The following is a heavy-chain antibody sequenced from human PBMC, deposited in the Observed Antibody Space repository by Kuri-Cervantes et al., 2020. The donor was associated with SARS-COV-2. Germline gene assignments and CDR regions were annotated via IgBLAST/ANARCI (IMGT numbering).Heavy chain of an antibody. D-gene: IGHD3-3*01. CDR3: AKVLRFLEWSYRN. Sequence: GESLKISCAASGFTFSSYDMHWVRQATGKGLEWVSAIGTAGDPYYPGSVKGRFTISRDNSENTLYLQMNSLRAEDTAVYYCAKVLRFLEWSYRNWGQGTLVTVSS. V-gene: IGHV3-13*05. CDR1: GFTFSSYD. CDR2: IGTAGDP. J-gene: IGHJ4*02.